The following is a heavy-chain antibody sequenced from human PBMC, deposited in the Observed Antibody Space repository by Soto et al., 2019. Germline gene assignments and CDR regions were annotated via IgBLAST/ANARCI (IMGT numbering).Heavy chain of an antibody. CDR3: ARGGAMGVDY. V-gene: IGHV3-74*01. CDR1: GFTFNTHW. CDR2: IYFDGITT. D-gene: IGHD1-26*01. J-gene: IGHJ4*02. Sequence: EVQLVESGGGVVQPGGSLRLSCTASGFTFNTHWMHWDRQAPGKGLVWVSRIYFDGITTNYADSLKGRLTVSRDNAKNTVYPHVKTLRDEDTAVYYCARGGAMGVDYWGQGTLVTVSS.